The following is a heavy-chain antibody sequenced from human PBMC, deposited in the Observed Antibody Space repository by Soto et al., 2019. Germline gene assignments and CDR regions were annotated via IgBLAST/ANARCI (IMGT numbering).Heavy chain of an antibody. D-gene: IGHD3-16*02. CDR1: GYTFTRYA. J-gene: IGHJ5*02. Sequence: QVQLVQSGPEVKKPGASVKVSCKASGYTFTRYAMHWVRQAPGQGPEWMGWINTGNGNSHYSQKFQGRVTFTRDTPATTAYMKPAGLLPEDTAISFSASIVAYFDPWGQGTLVTVSS. V-gene: IGHV1-3*04. CDR2: INTGNGNS. CDR3: ASIVAYFDP.